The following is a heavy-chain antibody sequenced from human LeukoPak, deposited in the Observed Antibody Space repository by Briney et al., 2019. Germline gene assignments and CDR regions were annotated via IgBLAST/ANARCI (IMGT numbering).Heavy chain of an antibody. D-gene: IGHD2-15*01. CDR1: GGTFSSYA. CDR2: IIPIFGTA. CDR3: AREVVVAATAYYYYYMDV. V-gene: IGHV1-69*06. J-gene: IGHJ6*03. Sequence: GASVKVSCKASGGTFSSYAISWVRQAPGQGLEWMGGIIPIFGTANYAQKFQGRVTITADKSTSTAYMELSSLRSEDTAVYYCAREVVVAATAYYYYYMDVWGKGTTVTVSS.